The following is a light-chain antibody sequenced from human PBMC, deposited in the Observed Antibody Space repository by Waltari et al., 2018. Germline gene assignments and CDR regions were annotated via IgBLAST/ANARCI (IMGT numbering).Light chain of an antibody. CDR2: GAS. CDR1: QSVSSSY. V-gene: IGKV3-20*01. CDR3: QQYGNSRGS. Sequence: EIVLTQSPGTLSLSPGERATLSCRASQSVSSSYLAWYQQNPGQAPRLLIYGASSRATGIPDRFSGSGSGTDFTLTINRLEPEDFAVYYCQQYGNSRGSFGQGTKLEIK. J-gene: IGKJ2*03.